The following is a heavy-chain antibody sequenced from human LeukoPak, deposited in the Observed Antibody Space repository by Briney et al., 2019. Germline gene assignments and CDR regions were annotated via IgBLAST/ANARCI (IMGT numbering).Heavy chain of an antibody. CDR2: IYYSGST. V-gene: IGHV4-30-4*01. CDR3: ARVGYGSGSYSSIDY. J-gene: IGHJ4*02. D-gene: IGHD3-10*01. Sequence: SETLSLTCSVSGGSISSGDYYWSWIRQPPGKGLEWIGYIYYSGSTYYNPSLKSRVSISVDTSKNQFSLKLNSVTAADTAVYYRARVGYGSGSYSSIDYWGQGTLVTVSS. CDR1: GGSISSGDYY.